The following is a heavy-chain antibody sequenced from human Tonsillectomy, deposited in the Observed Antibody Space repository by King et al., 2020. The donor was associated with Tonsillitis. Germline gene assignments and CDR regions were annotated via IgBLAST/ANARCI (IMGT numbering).Heavy chain of an antibody. V-gene: IGHV4-31*03. CDR1: GGSISSGTYY. D-gene: IGHD3-10*01. Sequence: QLQESGPGLVKPSKTLSLTCTVSGGSISSGTYYWSWIRQHPVKGLEWIGYIYYSGSTYYNPSLKSRATISVDTSKNQFSLRLSSVTAADTAVYYCARAIYGSGSYTYYFDYWGQGTLVTVSS. J-gene: IGHJ4*02. CDR2: IYYSGST. CDR3: ARAIYGSGSYTYYFDY.